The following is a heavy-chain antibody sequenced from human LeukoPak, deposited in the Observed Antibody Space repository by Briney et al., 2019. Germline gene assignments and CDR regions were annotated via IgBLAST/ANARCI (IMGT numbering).Heavy chain of an antibody. CDR1: GGTLSSYA. D-gene: IGHD2-21*01. Sequence: SVTVSCKASGGTLSSYAISWVRQAPGQGLEWMGGIIPIFGTANYAQKFQGRVTITADESTSTAYMELSSLRSEDTAVYYCWGGGWKKPFDYWGQGTLVTVSS. CDR3: WGGGWKKPFDY. J-gene: IGHJ4*02. CDR2: IIPIFGTA. V-gene: IGHV1-69*13.